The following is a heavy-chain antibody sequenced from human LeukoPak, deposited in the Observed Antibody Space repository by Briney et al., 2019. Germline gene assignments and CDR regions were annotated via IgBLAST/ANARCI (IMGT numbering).Heavy chain of an antibody. D-gene: IGHD2-8*01. Sequence: PGGSLRLSCAASGFTFSSYGMHWVRQAPGKGLEWVAVIWYDGSNKYYADSVKGRFTISRDNSKNTLYLQMNSLRAEDTAVYYCARDGVLVGSYYGMDVWGQGTTVTVSS. V-gene: IGHV3-33*01. CDR2: IWYDGSNK. CDR1: GFTFSSYG. J-gene: IGHJ6*02. CDR3: ARDGVLVGSYYGMDV.